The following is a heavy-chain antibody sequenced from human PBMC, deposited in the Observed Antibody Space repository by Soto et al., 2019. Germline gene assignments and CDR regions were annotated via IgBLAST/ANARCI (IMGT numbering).Heavy chain of an antibody. CDR1: GFTFSSYA. Sequence: PGGSLRLSCAASGFTFSSYAMSWVRQAPGKGLEWVSAISGSGGSTYYADSVKGRFTISRDNSKNTLYLQMNSLRAEDTAVYYCAKDQYYYDSSGYYSQDFDYWGQGTLVTSPQ. J-gene: IGHJ4*02. CDR3: AKDQYYYDSSGYYSQDFDY. D-gene: IGHD3-22*01. CDR2: ISGSGGST. V-gene: IGHV3-23*01.